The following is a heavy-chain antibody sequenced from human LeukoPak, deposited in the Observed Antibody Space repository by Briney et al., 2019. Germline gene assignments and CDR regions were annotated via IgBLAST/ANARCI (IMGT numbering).Heavy chain of an antibody. V-gene: IGHV4-34*01. CDR3: ARGHGYPYGMDV. J-gene: IGHJ6*04. CDR1: GGSFSGYY. D-gene: IGHD5-18*01. CDR2: INHSGST. Sequence: SETLSLTCAVYGGSFSGYYWSWISQPPGKGLEWIGEINHSGSTNYNPSLKSRVTISVDTSKNQFSLELSSVTAADTAVYYCARGHGYPYGMDVWGKGTTVTVSS.